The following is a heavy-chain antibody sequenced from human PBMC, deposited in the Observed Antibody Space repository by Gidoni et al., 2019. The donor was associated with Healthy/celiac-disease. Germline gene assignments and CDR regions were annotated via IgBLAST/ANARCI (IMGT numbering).Heavy chain of an antibody. CDR1: GFPFSSYA. CDR2: ISGSGGST. V-gene: IGHV3-23*01. Sequence: EVQLLESGGGLVQPGGSLRLSCAASGFPFSSYAMSWVRQAPGKGLEWVSAISGSGGSTYYADSVKGRFTISRDNSKNTLYLQMNSLRAEDTAVYYCAKVSIRGSGSSLDYWGQGTLVTVSS. CDR3: AKVSIRGSGSSLDY. D-gene: IGHD3-10*01. J-gene: IGHJ4*02.